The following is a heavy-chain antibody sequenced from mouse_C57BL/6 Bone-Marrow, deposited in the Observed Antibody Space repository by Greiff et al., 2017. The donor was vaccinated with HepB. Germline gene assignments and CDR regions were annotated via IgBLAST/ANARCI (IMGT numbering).Heavy chain of an antibody. J-gene: IGHJ1*03. CDR1: GYTFTSYW. CDR3: ARWYYGSSSYWYFDV. D-gene: IGHD1-1*01. V-gene: IGHV1-69*01. CDR2: IDPSDSYT. Sequence: QVHVKQPGAELVMPGASVKLSCKASGYTFTSYWMHWVKQRPGQGLEWIGEIDPSDSYTNYNQKFKGKSTLTVDKSSSTAYMQLSSLTSEDSAVYYCARWYYGSSSYWYFDVWGTGTTVTVSS.